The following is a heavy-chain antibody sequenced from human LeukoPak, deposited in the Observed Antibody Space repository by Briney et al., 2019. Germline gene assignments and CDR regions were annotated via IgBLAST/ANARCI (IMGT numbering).Heavy chain of an antibody. Sequence: GESLKISCKGSGYSFTSYWIGWVRQMPGKGLEWMGIIYPGDSDTRYSPSFQGQVTISADKSISTAYLQWSSLKASDTAMYYCARLARYCSSTSCYRDWFDPWGQGTLVTVSS. J-gene: IGHJ5*02. D-gene: IGHD2-2*01. V-gene: IGHV5-51*01. CDR3: ARLARYCSSTSCYRDWFDP. CDR1: GYSFTSYW. CDR2: IYPGDSDT.